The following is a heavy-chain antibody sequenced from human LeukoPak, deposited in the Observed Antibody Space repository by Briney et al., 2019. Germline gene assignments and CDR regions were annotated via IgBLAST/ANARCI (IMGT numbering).Heavy chain of an antibody. CDR2: IYYSGST. V-gene: IGHV4-31*03. J-gene: IGHJ4*02. CDR1: GGSISSGGYY. CDR3: ARVRVVAATGQYYFDY. Sequence: SQTLSLTCTVSGGSISSGGYYWSWIRQHPGKGLEWIGYIYYSGSTYYNPSLKSRVTISVDTSKNQFSLKLSSVTAADTAVYYCARVRVVAATGQYYFDYWGQGTLVTVSS. D-gene: IGHD2-15*01.